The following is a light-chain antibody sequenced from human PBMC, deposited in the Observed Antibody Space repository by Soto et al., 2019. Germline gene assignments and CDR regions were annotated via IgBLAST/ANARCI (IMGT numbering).Light chain of an antibody. CDR1: SGQSSYA. J-gene: IGLJ2*01. Sequence: QPVLTQSPSASASLGASVMLTCTLNSGQSSYAIAWHQQQPEKGPRYLMKLNSDGSHSKGDGIPDRFSGSSSGAERYLTISSLQSEDEADYYCQTWDTGIRVVFGGRTKLTVL. V-gene: IGLV4-69*01. CDR2: LNSDGSH. CDR3: QTWDTGIRVV.